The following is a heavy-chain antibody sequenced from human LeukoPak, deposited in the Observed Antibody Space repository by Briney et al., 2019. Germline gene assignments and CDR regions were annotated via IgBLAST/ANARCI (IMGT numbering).Heavy chain of an antibody. CDR1: GFTFSSYG. V-gene: IGHV3-30*19. D-gene: IGHD3-9*01. CDR2: ISYDGSNK. CDR3: ARSGYYDILTGYRYYFDY. Sequence: GGSLRLSCAASGFTFSSYGMHWVRQAPGKGLEWVAVISYDGSNKYYADSVKGRFTISRDNSKNTLYLQMNSLRAEDTAVYYCARSGYYDILTGYRYYFDYWGQGTLVTVSS. J-gene: IGHJ4*02.